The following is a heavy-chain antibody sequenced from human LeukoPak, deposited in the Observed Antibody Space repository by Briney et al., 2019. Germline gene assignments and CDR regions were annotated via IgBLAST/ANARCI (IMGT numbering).Heavy chain of an antibody. CDR2: MNPNSGNT. CDR3: ASSALRYYGITGTTGYMDV. Sequence: GASVKVSCKASGYTFTSYDINWVRQATGQGLEWMGWMNPNSGNTGYAQKFQGRVTITRNTSISTAYMELSSLRSEDTAVYYCASSALRYYGITGTTGYMDVWGKGTTVTVSS. J-gene: IGHJ6*03. V-gene: IGHV1-8*03. CDR1: GYTFTSYD. D-gene: IGHD1-7*01.